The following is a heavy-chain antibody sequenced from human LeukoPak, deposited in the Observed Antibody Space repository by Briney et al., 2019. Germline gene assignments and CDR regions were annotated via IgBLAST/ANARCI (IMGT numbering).Heavy chain of an antibody. Sequence: PGGSLRLSCAASGFTFDDYGLSWVRQAPGKGLEWVSTINWNGGSTGYADSVKGRFTISRDNAKNSLYLQMNSLRAEDTAVYYCAGQQWLDGAYYFDYWGQGTLVTASS. V-gene: IGHV3-20*04. D-gene: IGHD6-19*01. CDR2: INWNGGST. CDR3: AGQQWLDGAYYFDY. J-gene: IGHJ4*02. CDR1: GFTFDDYG.